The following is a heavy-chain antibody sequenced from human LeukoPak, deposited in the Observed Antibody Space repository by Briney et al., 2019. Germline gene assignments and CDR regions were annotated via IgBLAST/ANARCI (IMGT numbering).Heavy chain of an antibody. CDR2: IRQDGNEI. CDR3: ARDPDTTMGSPGFDH. J-gene: IGHJ5*02. Sequence: GGSLRLSCAASGFTFSLYWMSWVRQAPGKGLEWVANIRQDGNEIYYVDSVKGRFTISRDNAKNSLYLQMNSLRVEDTAVYYCARDPDTTMGSPGFDHWGQGTLVTVSS. V-gene: IGHV3-7*01. D-gene: IGHD5-18*01. CDR1: GFTFSLYW.